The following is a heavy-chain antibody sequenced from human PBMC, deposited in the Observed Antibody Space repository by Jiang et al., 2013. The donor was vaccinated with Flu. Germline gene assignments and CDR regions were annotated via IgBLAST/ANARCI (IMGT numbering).Heavy chain of an antibody. V-gene: IGHV7-4-1*02. Sequence: QSGSELKKPGASVKVSCKASGYTFNNHAMNWVRQAPGQGLEWMGWINTNTGNPTYAQGFTGRFVFSLDTSVSTAYLQINSLKAEDTAVYYCARDRGGRYYHDAFDIWAKGQWSPSL. D-gene: IGHD1-26*01. CDR1: GYTFNNHA. CDR2: INTNTGNP. J-gene: IGHJ3*02. CDR3: ARDRGGRYYHDAFDI.